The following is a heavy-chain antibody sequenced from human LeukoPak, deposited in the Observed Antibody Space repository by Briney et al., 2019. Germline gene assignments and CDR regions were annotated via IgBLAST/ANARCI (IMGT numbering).Heavy chain of an antibody. CDR1: GFTFSSYS. CDR3: ARKRLDCSGGSCYGDLDY. CDR2: ISSVISLN. D-gene: IGHD2-15*01. J-gene: IGHJ4*02. Sequence: GGSLRLSCAASGFTFSSYSMNCVRQAPGKGLEWVSYISSVISLNDYADSVKGRFTISRDNAKNSVYLQMNSLRDEDTAIYYCARKRLDCSGGSCYGDLDYWGQGTLVTVSS. V-gene: IGHV3-48*02.